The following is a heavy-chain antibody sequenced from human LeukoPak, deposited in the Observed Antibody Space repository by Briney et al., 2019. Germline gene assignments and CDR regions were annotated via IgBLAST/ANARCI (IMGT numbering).Heavy chain of an antibody. J-gene: IGHJ4*02. CDR3: ARGRYSGSYLSEF. CDR1: GFIFSNYA. D-gene: IGHD1-26*01. Sequence: SGGSLRLSCAASGFIFSNYAMNWVRQVAGKRLEWVSSISGSGGNTYYADSVKGRFTVSRDNSNDIVYLQMNSLRAEDTAVYYCARGRYSGSYLSEFWGQGTLVTVSS. V-gene: IGHV3-23*01. CDR2: ISGSGGNT.